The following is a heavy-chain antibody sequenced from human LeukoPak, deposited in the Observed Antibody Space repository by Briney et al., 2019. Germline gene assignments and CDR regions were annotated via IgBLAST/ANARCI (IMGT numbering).Heavy chain of an antibody. V-gene: IGHV4-59*01. J-gene: IGHJ6*02. D-gene: IGHD3-9*01. CDR2: IYYSGST. Sequence: TSETLSLTCTVSGGSISSYYWSWIRQPPGKGLEWTGYIYYSGSTNYNPSLKSRVTISVDTSKNQFSLKLSSVTAADTAVYYCARDHSKIRYFKQGGYYYGMDVWGQGTTVTVSS. CDR1: GGSISSYY. CDR3: ARDHSKIRYFKQGGYYYGMDV.